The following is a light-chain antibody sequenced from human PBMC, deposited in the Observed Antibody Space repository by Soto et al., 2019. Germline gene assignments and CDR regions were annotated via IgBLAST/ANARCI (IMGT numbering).Light chain of an antibody. CDR3: QQYYSRRT. CDR1: QDINNW. Sequence: DIQMTQSPSTLSASVGDRVTITCRASQDINNWLAWYQQKPGNAPKFLIYDASTLESGVPSRFSGGGSGTEFTLTISSLQPDDSATYYCQQYYSRRTFGQGTKVEI. J-gene: IGKJ1*01. CDR2: DAS. V-gene: IGKV1-5*01.